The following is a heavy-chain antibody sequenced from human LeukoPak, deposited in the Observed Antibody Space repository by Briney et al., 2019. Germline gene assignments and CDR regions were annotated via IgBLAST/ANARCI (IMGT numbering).Heavy chain of an antibody. CDR2: ISTYKGNT. CDR1: GYTFTSYG. V-gene: IGHV1-18*01. D-gene: IGHD6-13*01. CDR3: ARGGPYSSSWYSDY. J-gene: IGHJ4*02. Sequence: GASVKVSCKASGYTFTSYGISWVRQAPGQGLEWMGWISTYKGNTNYAQRLQGRVTMTTDTSTSTAYMELRSLRSDDTAVYYCARGGPYSSSWYSDYWGQGTLVTVSS.